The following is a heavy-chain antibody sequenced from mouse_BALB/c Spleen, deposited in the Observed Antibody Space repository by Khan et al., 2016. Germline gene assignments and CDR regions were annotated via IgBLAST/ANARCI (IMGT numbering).Heavy chain of an antibody. J-gene: IGHJ3*01. CDR2: INPNTGYT. CDR1: GYTFTDYW. Sequence: QIQLVQSGAELAKPGASVKMSCKASGYTFTDYWMHWVKQRPGQGLEWIGYINPNTGYTEYNQKFKDKATLTADNSSSTAYMQLSSLTSEDSAVYYGARSSYYYGSSYGWFAYWGQGTLVTVSA. V-gene: IGHV1-7*01. D-gene: IGHD1-1*01. CDR3: ARSSYYYGSSYGWFAY.